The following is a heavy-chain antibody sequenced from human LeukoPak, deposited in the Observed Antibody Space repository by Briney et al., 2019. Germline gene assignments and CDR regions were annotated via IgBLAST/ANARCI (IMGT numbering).Heavy chain of an antibody. V-gene: IGHV3-48*04. J-gene: IGHJ4*02. CDR1: GFTFSSYS. Sequence: PGGSLRLSCAASGFTFSSYSMNWVRKAPGKGLEWVPYISSSSSTIYYADSVKGRFTISRDNAKNSLYLQMNSLRAEDTAVYYCARDTYCGGDCPLDYWGQGTLVTVPS. D-gene: IGHD2-21*02. CDR2: ISSSSSTI. CDR3: ARDTYCGGDCPLDY.